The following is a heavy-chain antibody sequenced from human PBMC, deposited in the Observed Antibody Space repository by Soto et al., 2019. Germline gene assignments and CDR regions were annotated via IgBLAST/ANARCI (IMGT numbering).Heavy chain of an antibody. D-gene: IGHD3-9*01. CDR1: GGSFSGYY. V-gene: IGHV4-34*01. CDR2: INDRGSI. J-gene: IGHJ2*01. CDR3: ARESHDILTGPPWVWYFDL. Sequence: QVQLQQWGAGPLRPLETLSLTCGVSGGSFSGYYWAWIRQYPGKGLEWIGEINDRGSINYNPSLKSRGSISVDTSKNHYSLNLRSVTAADTAVYYCARESHDILTGPPWVWYFDLWGRGTLVTVSS.